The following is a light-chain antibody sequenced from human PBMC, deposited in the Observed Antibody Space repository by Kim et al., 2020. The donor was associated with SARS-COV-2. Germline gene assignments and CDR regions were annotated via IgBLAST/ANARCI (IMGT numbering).Light chain of an antibody. J-gene: IGKJ1*01. CDR3: QQGYSTPRT. CDR1: QTISSY. Sequence: DIQMTQSPSSLSASVGDRVTITCRASQTISSYVNWYQQKPGKAPNLLIYAASSLQSGVPSRIRGSGSGTDFTLTISSLQPEDFATYYCQQGYSTPRTFGRGTKVDIK. CDR2: AAS. V-gene: IGKV1-39*01.